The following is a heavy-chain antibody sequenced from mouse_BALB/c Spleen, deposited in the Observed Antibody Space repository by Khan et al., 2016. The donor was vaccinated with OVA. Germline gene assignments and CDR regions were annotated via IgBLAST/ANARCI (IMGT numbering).Heavy chain of an antibody. CDR3: ARSGTTVVAYWYFDV. D-gene: IGHD1-1*01. Sequence: EVQLQESGPDLVKPSQSLSLTCTVTGYSITSGYSWHWLRQFPGNKLEWMGYIPYSGSSNYNPSLKSRISITRNTSKNQFFLQLNSVTTEETAKYYCARSGTTVVAYWYFDVWGAGTSVTVSS. CDR1: GYSITSGYS. V-gene: IGHV3-1*02. J-gene: IGHJ1*01. CDR2: IPYSGSS.